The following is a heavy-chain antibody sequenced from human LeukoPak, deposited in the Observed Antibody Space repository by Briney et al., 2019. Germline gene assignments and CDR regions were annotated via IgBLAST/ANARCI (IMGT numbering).Heavy chain of an antibody. D-gene: IGHD3-3*01. J-gene: IGHJ3*02. V-gene: IGHV3-20*04. CDR1: GFTFGDYG. Sequence: PGESLRVSCAASGFTFGDYGMTWVRQAPGKGPEWVSGIYWNGGRTGYADSVKGRFTISRDNAKNSLYLQMNSLRAEDTALYYCATGLSGLSDTFDIWGQGTMVSVSS. CDR3: ATGLSGLSDTFDI. CDR2: IYWNGGRT.